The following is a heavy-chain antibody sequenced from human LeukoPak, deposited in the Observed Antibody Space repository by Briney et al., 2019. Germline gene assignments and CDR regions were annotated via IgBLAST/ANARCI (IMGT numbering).Heavy chain of an antibody. D-gene: IGHD3-22*01. CDR1: GFSFSGYW. CDR2: INQDGSKK. J-gene: IGHJ4*02. CDR3: AREAYYYDSSGYWYFDY. Sequence: GGSLRLSCTASGFSFSGYWMTWVRQTPGKGLEWVANINQDGSKKSYVDSVRGRFTISRDNAKNSLYLQMNSLRAEDTAVYYCAREAYYYDSSGYWYFDYWGQGTLVTVSS. V-gene: IGHV3-7*03.